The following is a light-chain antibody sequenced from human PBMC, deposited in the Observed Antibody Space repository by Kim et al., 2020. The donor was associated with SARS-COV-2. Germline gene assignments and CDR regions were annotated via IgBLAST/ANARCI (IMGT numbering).Light chain of an antibody. Sequence: VSPGERVALSCRASQSVRSNLAWYQQQAGQVPRLLIYGASTRATDIPARFSGSGSGTEFALTISSLQSEDFAVYYCQQYNDWPLTFGGGTKVDIK. V-gene: IGKV3-15*01. J-gene: IGKJ4*01. CDR2: GAS. CDR1: QSVRSN. CDR3: QQYNDWPLT.